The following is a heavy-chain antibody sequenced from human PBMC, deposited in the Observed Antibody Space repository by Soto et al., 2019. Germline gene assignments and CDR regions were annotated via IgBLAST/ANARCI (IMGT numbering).Heavy chain of an antibody. D-gene: IGHD5-12*01. Sequence: VQLVQSGAEVKKPGSSVKVSCKASGGTFSSYAISWVRQAPGQGPEWMGSIIPIFVPANYAQKCQGRVTITAAEYTSTAYMELSSLRSEDTSVYYCARGGEMATIGEFDPWGQGTPLTVSS. J-gene: IGHJ5*02. V-gene: IGHV1-69*12. CDR3: ARGGEMATIGEFDP. CDR2: IIPIFVPA. CDR1: GGTFSSYA.